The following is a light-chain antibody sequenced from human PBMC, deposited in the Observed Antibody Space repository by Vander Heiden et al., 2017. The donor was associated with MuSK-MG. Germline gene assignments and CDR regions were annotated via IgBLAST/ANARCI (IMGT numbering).Light chain of an antibody. V-gene: IGKV1-39*01. CDR2: AAS. Sequence: IQMTQSPSSLSASVADRVTITCRASQSISSHLNRYQQKPGKAPTLLLYAASSLQSEVPSRFSRTGSRTDFTLTISTLHPEDFATYCCQQSNTTPCTFGPGTKVDIK. J-gene: IGKJ3*01. CDR3: QQSNTTPCT. CDR1: QSISSH.